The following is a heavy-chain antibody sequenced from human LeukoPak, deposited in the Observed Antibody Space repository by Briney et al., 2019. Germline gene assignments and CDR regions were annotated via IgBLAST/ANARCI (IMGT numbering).Heavy chain of an antibody. CDR2: IYYSGST. CDR3: ARHAYSVYDALLDY. CDR1: GGSISSSSYY. Sequence: SETLSLTCIVSGGSISSSSYYWGWIRQPPGKGLEWIGSIYYSGSTYYNPSLKSRVTISVDTSKNQFSLKLSSETAADAAVYYCARHAYSVYDALLDYWGQGTLVTVSS. V-gene: IGHV4-39*01. D-gene: IGHD5/OR15-5a*01. J-gene: IGHJ4*02.